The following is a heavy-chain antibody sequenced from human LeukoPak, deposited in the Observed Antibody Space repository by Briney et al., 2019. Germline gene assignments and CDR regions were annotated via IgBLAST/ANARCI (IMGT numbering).Heavy chain of an antibody. J-gene: IGHJ3*02. V-gene: IGHV4-30-4*01. D-gene: IGHD1-1*01. CDR1: GGSISSGDYY. CDR3: ARVPQAGTGYAFDI. CDR2: IYYSGST. Sequence: PSGTLSLTCTVSGGSISSGDYYWSWIRQPPGKGLEWIGYIYYSGSTYYNPSLKSRVTISVDTSKNQFSLKLSSVTAADTAVYYCARVPQAGTGYAFDIWGQGTMVTVSS.